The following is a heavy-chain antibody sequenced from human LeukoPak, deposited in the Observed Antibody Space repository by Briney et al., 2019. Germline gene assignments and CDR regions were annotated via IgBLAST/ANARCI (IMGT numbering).Heavy chain of an antibody. J-gene: IGHJ4*02. CDR1: GGSFSGYY. V-gene: IGHV4-34*01. CDR3: ARDYYGSGSFFDY. D-gene: IGHD3-10*01. CDR2: INHSGST. Sequence: SETLSLTCAVYGGSFSGYYWSWIRQPPGKGLEWIGEINHSGSTNYNPSLKSRVTISVDTSKNQFSLKLSSVTAADTAVYYCARDYYGSGSFFDYWGQGTLVTVSS.